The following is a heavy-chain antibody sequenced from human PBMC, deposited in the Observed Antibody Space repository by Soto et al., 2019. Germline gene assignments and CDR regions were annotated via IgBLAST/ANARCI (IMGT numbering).Heavy chain of an antibody. V-gene: IGHV3-23*01. Sequence: EVQLLESGGGLVQPGGSLRLSCAASGFTFRSYAMSWVRQAPGKGLEWVSAISGSGGSTYYADSVKGRFTISRDNSKNTLYLQMNSLRAEDTAVYYCAGVDTAMEGYYYYGMDVWGQGTTVTVSS. CDR1: GFTFRSYA. CDR3: AGVDTAMEGYYYYGMDV. CDR2: ISGSGGST. J-gene: IGHJ6*02. D-gene: IGHD5-18*01.